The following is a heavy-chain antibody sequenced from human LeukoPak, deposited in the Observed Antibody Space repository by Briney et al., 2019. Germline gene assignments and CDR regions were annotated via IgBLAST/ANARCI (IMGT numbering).Heavy chain of an antibody. D-gene: IGHD3-22*01. CDR2: IIPILGIA. Sequence: SVKVSCKASGGTFSSYAISWVRQAPGQGLXWMGRIIPILGIANYAQKFQGRVTITADKSTSTAYMELRSLRSDDTAVYYCARVYYYDSSGYYPGAFDIWGQGTMVTVSS. CDR3: ARVYYYDSSGYYPGAFDI. CDR1: GGTFSSYA. J-gene: IGHJ3*02. V-gene: IGHV1-69*04.